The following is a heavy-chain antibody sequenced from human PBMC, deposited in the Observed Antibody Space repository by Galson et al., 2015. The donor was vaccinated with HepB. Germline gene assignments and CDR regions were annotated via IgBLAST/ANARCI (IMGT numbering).Heavy chain of an antibody. V-gene: IGHV3-30*03. J-gene: IGHJ3*02. CDR2: ISYDGSNK. CDR1: GFTFSSYS. Sequence: SLRLSCAASGFTFSSYSMNWVRQAPGKGLEWVAVISYDGSNKYYADSVKGRFTISRDNSKNTLYLQMNSLRAEDTAVYYCARIYYYGSGSYQAFDIWGQGTMVTVSS. CDR3: ARIYYYGSGSYQAFDI. D-gene: IGHD3-10*01.